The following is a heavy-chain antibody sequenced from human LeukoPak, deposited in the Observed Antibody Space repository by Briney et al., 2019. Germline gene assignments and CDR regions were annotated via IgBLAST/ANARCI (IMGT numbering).Heavy chain of an antibody. CDR2: ISSRSSYI. Sequence: GGPLRLSCAAPGFTFGGYRMNWVGRAQGKGLEGASSISSRSSYIYSADSMKGRFTISRDNAKNSLYLQMSSLRAEDTAVYYCARVYGTNGLAPFDIWGQGTMVTVSS. CDR1: GFTFGGYR. J-gene: IGHJ3*02. CDR3: ARVYGTNGLAPFDI. V-gene: IGHV3-21*01. D-gene: IGHD2-8*01.